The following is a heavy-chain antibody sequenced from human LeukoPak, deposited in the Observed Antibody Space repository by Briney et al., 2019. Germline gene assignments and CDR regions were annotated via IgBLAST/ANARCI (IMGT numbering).Heavy chain of an antibody. V-gene: IGHV4-39*01. CDR2: MYYSGSL. D-gene: IGHD2-15*01. CDR1: GGSISSPSFY. Sequence: PSETLSLTCTVSGGSISSPSFYWGWIRQPPGKGLEWIGNMYYSGSLYYNPSLKSRVTISVGTSKNQFSLKLSSVTAADTAVYYCARVYCSGGSCYPYFDYWGQGTLVTVSS. CDR3: ARVYCSGGSCYPYFDY. J-gene: IGHJ4*02.